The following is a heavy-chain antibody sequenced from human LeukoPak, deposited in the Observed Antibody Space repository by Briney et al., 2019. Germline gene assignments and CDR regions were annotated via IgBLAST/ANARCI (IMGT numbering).Heavy chain of an antibody. CDR3: ASDGGSYSEAFDH. V-gene: IGHV1-3*01. CDR1: GYTFTSYA. D-gene: IGHD1-26*01. CDR2: INAGNGNT. Sequence: ASVKVSCKASGYTFTSYAMHWVRQAPGQRLEWMGWINAGNGNTKYSQKFQGRVTITRDTSASTAYMELRSLRSDDTAVYYCASDGGSYSEAFDHWGQGTLVTVSS. J-gene: IGHJ4*02.